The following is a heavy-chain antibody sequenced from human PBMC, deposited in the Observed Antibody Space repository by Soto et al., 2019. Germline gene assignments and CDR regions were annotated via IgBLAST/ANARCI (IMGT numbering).Heavy chain of an antibody. V-gene: IGHV4-30-4*01. Sequence: SETLSLTCTVSGGSISSGDYYWSWIRQPPGKGLEWIGYIYYSGSTYYNPSLKSRVTISVDTSKNQFSLKLSSVTAADTAVYYCARDSYGSGSYDYWGQGTLVTVSS. CDR1: GGSISSGDYY. CDR2: IYYSGST. CDR3: ARDSYGSGSYDY. J-gene: IGHJ4*02. D-gene: IGHD3-10*01.